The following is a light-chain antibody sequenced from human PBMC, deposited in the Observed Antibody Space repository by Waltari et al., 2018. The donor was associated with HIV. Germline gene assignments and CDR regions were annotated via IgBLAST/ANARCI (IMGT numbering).Light chain of an antibody. CDR2: DVS. Sequence: QSALTQPRSVSGSPGQSVTISCSGTSSDVGGYNYVPWYQQHPGKAPKLMISDVSRRPSGVPDRFSGSKSGNTASLTISGLQAEDEADYYCCSYAGSYTLYVFGTGTKVTVL. J-gene: IGLJ1*01. CDR1: SSDVGGYNY. V-gene: IGLV2-11*01. CDR3: CSYAGSYTLYV.